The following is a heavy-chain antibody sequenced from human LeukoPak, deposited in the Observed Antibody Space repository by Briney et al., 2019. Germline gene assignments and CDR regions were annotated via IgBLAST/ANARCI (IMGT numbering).Heavy chain of an antibody. CDR2: INHSGST. V-gene: IGHV4-34*01. CDR1: GGSFSVYY. Sequence: SETLSLTCAVYGGSFSVYYWSWIRQPPGKGLEWIGEINHSGSTNYNPSLKSRVTISVDTSKNQFSLKLSSVTAADTAVYYCARGSLGYCSSTSCYRFDYWGQGTLVTVSS. CDR3: ARGSLGYCSSTSCYRFDY. J-gene: IGHJ4*02. D-gene: IGHD2-2*02.